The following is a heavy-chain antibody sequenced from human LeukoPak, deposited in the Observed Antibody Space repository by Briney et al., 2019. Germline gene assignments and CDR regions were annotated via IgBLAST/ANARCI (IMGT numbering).Heavy chain of an antibody. D-gene: IGHD3-22*01. CDR2: IYPGDSDT. CDR1: GYSFTSCW. Sequence: GESLKISCKGSGYSFTSCWIGWVRQMPGKGLEWMGIIYPGDSDTRYSPSFQGQATISADKSISTAYLQWSSLNASDTAMYYCARAITYYYDSSGYYYGYYFDYWGQGTLVTVSS. V-gene: IGHV5-51*01. CDR3: ARAITYYYDSSGYYYGYYFDY. J-gene: IGHJ4*02.